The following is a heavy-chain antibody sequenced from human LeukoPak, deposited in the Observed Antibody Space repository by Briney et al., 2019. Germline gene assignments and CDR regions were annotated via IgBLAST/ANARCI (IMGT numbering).Heavy chain of an antibody. CDR2: IFPIFGTA. V-gene: IGHV1-69*05. J-gene: IGHJ6*03. D-gene: IGHD6-13*01. CDR1: GGTFSSYA. CDR3: ARERTIAARLGYHYYYMDV. Sequence: SVKVSCKASGGTFSSYAISWVRQAPGQGLEWMGGIFPIFGTANYAQKFQGRVTITTDESTSTAYMELSSLRSEDTAVYYCARERTIAARLGYHYYYMDVWGKGTTVTVSS.